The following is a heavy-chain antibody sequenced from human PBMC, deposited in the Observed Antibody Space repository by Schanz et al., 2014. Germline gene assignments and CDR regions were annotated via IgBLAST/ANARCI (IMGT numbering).Heavy chain of an antibody. CDR2: ISGSATTI. CDR3: ARRRGENLYVGYYFDY. D-gene: IGHD3-16*01. V-gene: IGHV3-11*01. J-gene: IGHJ4*02. Sequence: QVQLVESGGGLVKPGGSLRLSCAASGFTFSDYYMSWIRQAPGKGLEWVSYISGSATTIYYADSVKGRFTISRDNAKNSLYLQMHSLRPEDTAVYYCARRRGENLYVGYYFDYWGQGTLVTVSS. CDR1: GFTFSDYY.